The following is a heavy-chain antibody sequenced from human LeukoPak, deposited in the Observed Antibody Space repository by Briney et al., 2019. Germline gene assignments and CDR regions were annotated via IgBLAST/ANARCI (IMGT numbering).Heavy chain of an antibody. V-gene: IGHV1-18*01. D-gene: IGHD1-1*01. J-gene: IGHJ6*03. CDR3: ARAGNWNDNVYSYYYYMDV. Sequence: ASVKVSCKASGYPFNNYDINWVRQAPGQGLEWIGWISTYHGDTNYAQKLQGRVTMTTDTSTSTAYMELRSLRSDDTAVYYCARAGNWNDNVYSYYYYMDVWGKGTTVTVSS. CDR1: GYPFNNYD. CDR2: ISTYHGDT.